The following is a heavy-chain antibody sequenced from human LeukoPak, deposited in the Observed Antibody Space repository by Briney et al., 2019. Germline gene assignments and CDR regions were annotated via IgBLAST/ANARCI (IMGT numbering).Heavy chain of an antibody. CDR1: GYSFTRYA. J-gene: IGHJ4*02. Sequence: APVKVSCKTSGYSFTRYAMNWVRQAPGQGPEWMGWINTNTGNPTYAQGFTGRFVFSLDTSVSTANLQISSLKAEDTAVYYCARDSISGSYVHFDNWGQGTLVTVSS. V-gene: IGHV7-4-1*02. D-gene: IGHD1-26*01. CDR3: ARDSISGSYVHFDN. CDR2: INTNTGNP.